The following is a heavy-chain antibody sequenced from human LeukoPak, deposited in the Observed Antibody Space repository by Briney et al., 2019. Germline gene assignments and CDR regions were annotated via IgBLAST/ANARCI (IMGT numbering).Heavy chain of an antibody. CDR1: IFTFSFYD. V-gene: IGHV3-13*01. CDR3: LRVRVGSGAFDI. J-gene: IGHJ3*02. CDR2: ITTAADT. D-gene: IGHD1-26*01. Sequence: GGSLRLSCAAAIFTFSFYDMHWVRHGPGKGVEWGSGITTAADTYHTGCVKGRFTISCEDGRYLLFLQMTSLRAGDRAVDYCLRVRVGSGAFDIWGQGTMVAVSS.